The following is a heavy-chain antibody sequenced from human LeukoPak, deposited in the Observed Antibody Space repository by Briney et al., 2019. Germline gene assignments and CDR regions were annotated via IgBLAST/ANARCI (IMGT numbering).Heavy chain of an antibody. CDR1: GFTFSDYY. CDR2: ISSSGSTI. J-gene: IGHJ4*02. CDR3: ARDPSGHYYGSLTFDY. Sequence: PGVSLRFYCAASGFTFSDYYMSWIRQAPGKGLEWVSYISSSGSTIYYAASVKGRFTISRDNTKNSLYLKMISLRAEDTAVYYCARDPSGHYYGSLTFDYWGQGTLVTVSS. D-gene: IGHD3-22*01. V-gene: IGHV3-11*04.